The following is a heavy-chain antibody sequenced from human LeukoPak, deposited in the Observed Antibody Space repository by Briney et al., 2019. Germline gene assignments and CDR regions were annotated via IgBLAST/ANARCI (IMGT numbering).Heavy chain of an antibody. CDR2: VWNDGSKN. CDR3: AKDWSLGYGCLDY. CDR1: GFTFSKFG. Sequence: PGGSLRLSCAASGFTFSKFGMHWVRQTPGKGLEWVALVWNDGSKNYYADSVKGRFTISRDNSKDTLYLLLNSLRAEDTAVYYCAKDWSLGYGCLDYWSQGTLVTVSS. D-gene: IGHD5-12*01. V-gene: IGHV3-33*06. J-gene: IGHJ4*02.